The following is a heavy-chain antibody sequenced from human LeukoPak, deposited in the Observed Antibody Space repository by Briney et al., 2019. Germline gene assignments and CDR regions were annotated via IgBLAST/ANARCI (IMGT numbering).Heavy chain of an antibody. D-gene: IGHD3-16*02. J-gene: IGHJ4*02. CDR2: IYSGGST. V-gene: IGHV3-66*01. Sequence: GGSLRLSCAASEFSVGSNYMSWVRQAPGKGLEWVSVIYSGGSTYYADSVKGRFTISRDNSKNTLYLQMNSLRAEDTAVYYCARAYDYVWGSYRQGFDYWGQGTLVTVSS. CDR3: ARAYDYVWGSYRQGFDY. CDR1: EFSVGSNY.